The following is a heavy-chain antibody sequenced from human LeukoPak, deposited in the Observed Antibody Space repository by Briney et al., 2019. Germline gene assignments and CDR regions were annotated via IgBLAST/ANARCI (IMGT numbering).Heavy chain of an antibody. D-gene: IGHD3-10*01. CDR2: IYHSGST. V-gene: IGHV4-38-2*02. Sequence: PPETLSLTCNVSGYSISSGYYWGWIRQPPGKGLEWIGTIYHSGSTYYNPSLKSRVTISVDTSKNQFSLKLSSVTAADTAVYYCARVKRTGRITMVRGVMSGWFDPWGQGTLVTVSS. CDR3: ARVKRTGRITMVRGVMSGWFDP. J-gene: IGHJ5*02. CDR1: GYSISSGYY.